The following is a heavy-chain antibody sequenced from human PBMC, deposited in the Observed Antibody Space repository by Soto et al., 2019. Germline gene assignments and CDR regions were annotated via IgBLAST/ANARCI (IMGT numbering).Heavy chain of an antibody. J-gene: IGHJ4*01. CDR2: FESEEGET. Sequence: ASVKVSCKVSNYTLSDLSIHWVRQAPGKGLEWMGGFESEEGETIYAQKFQGRVTMTEDTSRDTAYMELTSLRSDDTAVYFCATIEDRVTKPEYFFDYWG. V-gene: IGHV1-24*01. D-gene: IGHD4-17*01. CDR1: NYTLSDLS. CDR3: ATIEDRVTKPEYFFDY.